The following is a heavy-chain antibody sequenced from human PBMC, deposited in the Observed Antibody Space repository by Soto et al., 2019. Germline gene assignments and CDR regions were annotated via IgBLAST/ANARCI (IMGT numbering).Heavy chain of an antibody. V-gene: IGHV4-4*07. CDR3: ARGYLRYYYYYYGMDV. CDR2: IYTSGST. J-gene: IGHJ6*02. Sequence: SETLSLTCTVSCGSISSYYWSWIRQPAGKGLEWIGRIYTSGSTNYNPSLKSRVTMSGDTSKNQFSLKLSSVTAADTAVYYCARGYLRYYYYYYGMDVWGQGTTVTVSS. CDR1: CGSISSYY. D-gene: IGHD1-1*01.